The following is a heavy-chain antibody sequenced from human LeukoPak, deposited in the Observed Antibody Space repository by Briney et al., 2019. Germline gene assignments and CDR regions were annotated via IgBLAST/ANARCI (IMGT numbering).Heavy chain of an antibody. J-gene: IGHJ5*02. CDR1: GYTFTSYD. CDR2: MNPNSGNT. CDR3: ARDQGVLIRGWFDP. V-gene: IGHV1-8*01. Sequence: GASVEVSCKASGYTFTSYDINWVRQATGQGLEWMGWMNPNSGNTGYAQKFQGRVTMTRDTSISTAYMELSRLRSDDTAVYYCARDQGVLIRGWFDPWGQGTLVTVSS. D-gene: IGHD2-8*01.